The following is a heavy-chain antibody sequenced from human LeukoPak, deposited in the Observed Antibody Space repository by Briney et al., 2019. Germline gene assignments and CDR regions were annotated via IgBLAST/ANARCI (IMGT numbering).Heavy chain of an antibody. D-gene: IGHD3-22*01. CDR3: ARSSGLALRSGYYYANWYFDL. Sequence: SETPSLTCTVSGGSISSGDYYWSWIRQPPGKGLEWIGYIYYSGSTYYNPSLKSRVTISVDTSKNQFSLKLSSVTAADTAVYYCARSSGLALRSGYYYANWYFDLWGRGTLVTVSS. CDR1: GGSISSGDYY. V-gene: IGHV4-30-4*01. CDR2: IYYSGST. J-gene: IGHJ2*01.